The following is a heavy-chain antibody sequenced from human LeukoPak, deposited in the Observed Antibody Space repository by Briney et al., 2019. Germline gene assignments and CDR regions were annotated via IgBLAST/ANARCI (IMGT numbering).Heavy chain of an antibody. J-gene: IGHJ4*02. Sequence: GGSLRLSCAASGFTFSSYAMHWVRQAPGKGLEYVSAISSNGGSTYYANSVKGKFTISRDNSKNTLYLQMGSLRAEDMAVYYCARVPDCSSTSCYGHYFDYWGQGTLVTVSS. CDR3: ARVPDCSSTSCYGHYFDY. CDR2: ISSNGGST. D-gene: IGHD2-2*01. V-gene: IGHV3-64*01. CDR1: GFTFSSYA.